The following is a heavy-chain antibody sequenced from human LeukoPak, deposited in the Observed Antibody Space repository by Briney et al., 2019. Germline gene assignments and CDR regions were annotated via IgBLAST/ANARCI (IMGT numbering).Heavy chain of an antibody. CDR1: GYSFTSYW. D-gene: IGHD5-12*01. CDR3: ARRGLRAGQFDY. Sequence: GESQKISCKGSGYSFTSYWIGWVRQMPGKGLEWMGIFYPGDSDTRYSPSFQGHVTISADKSIRTAYLQWSSLKASDTAIYYCARRGLRAGQFDYWGQGTLVTVSS. CDR2: FYPGDSDT. J-gene: IGHJ4*02. V-gene: IGHV5-51*01.